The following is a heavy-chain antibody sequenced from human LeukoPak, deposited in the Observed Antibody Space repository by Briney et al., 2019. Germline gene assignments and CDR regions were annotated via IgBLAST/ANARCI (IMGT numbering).Heavy chain of an antibody. J-gene: IGHJ4*02. CDR1: GFNFSNFA. CDR2: ISGNGIYT. D-gene: IGHD1-26*01. CDR3: AKDPVGPTRAFDY. V-gene: IGHV3-23*01. Sequence: GGSLRLSCAASGFNFSNFAMRWPRQAPGKGLEWVSVISGNGIYTYHADSVKGRFTISRDNSKNMVYVQMDSLRDEDTAVYYCAKDPVGPTRAFDYWGQGTLVTVSS.